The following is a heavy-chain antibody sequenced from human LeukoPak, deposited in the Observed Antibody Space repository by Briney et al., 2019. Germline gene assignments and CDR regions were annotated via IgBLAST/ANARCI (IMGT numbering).Heavy chain of an antibody. CDR2: IHTSGDT. Sequence: GGSLRLSCAASGLTGSHNYVSWVRQAAGKGLEWVSAIHTSGDTCYADSVKGRFTISRDTSKNTLYLQINSLRVEDTAVYYCIVFGDSNHWGQGTLVTVSS. CDR1: GLTGSHNY. D-gene: IGHD4-17*01. J-gene: IGHJ5*02. V-gene: IGHV3-53*01. CDR3: IVFGDSNH.